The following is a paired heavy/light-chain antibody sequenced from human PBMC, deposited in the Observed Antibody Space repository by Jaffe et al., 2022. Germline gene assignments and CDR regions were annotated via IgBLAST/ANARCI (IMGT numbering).Heavy chain of an antibody. CDR2: VKTIREGGTT. D-gene: IGHD5-12*01. CDR3: ATRVVSTGDY. Sequence: EVQLVESGGGLVKPGGSLRLSCTASGFTFSNTWMNWVRQAPGKGLEWVGRVKTIREGGTTEYAAPLKGRFTISRDDSKNTVYLHMNSLKAEDTAVYYCATRVVSTGDYWGQGTLVTVSS. CDR1: GFTFSNTW. V-gene: IGHV3-15*05. J-gene: IGHJ4*02.
Light chain of an antibody. V-gene: IGLV7-43*01. J-gene: IGLJ3*02. CDR2: DTS. CDR3: LLFYGDSWV. CDR1: TGAVTSGHY. Sequence: QTVVTQEPSLTVSPGGTVTLTCASSTGAVTSGHYPNWFQQKPGQAPRALIYDTSKKPSWTPARFSGSLLGGKAALTLSGVQPEDEADYYCLLFYGDSWVFGGGTKLTVL.